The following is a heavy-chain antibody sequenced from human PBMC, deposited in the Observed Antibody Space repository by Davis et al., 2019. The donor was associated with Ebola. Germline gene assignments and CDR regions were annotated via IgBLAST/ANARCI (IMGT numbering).Heavy chain of an antibody. CDR3: ARVRVNWFDP. Sequence: GESLKISCAASGFTFSSYWMHWVRQAPGKGLVWVSRINSDGSSTSYADSVKGRFTISRDNAKNTLYLQMNSLRAEDTAVYYCARVRVNWFDPWGQGTLVTVSS. CDR1: GFTFSSYW. V-gene: IGHV3-74*01. J-gene: IGHJ5*02. D-gene: IGHD4-17*01. CDR2: INSDGSST.